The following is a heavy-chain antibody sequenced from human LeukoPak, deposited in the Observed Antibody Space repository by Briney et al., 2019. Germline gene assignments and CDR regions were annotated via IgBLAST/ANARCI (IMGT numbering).Heavy chain of an antibody. CDR3: ARVVSTSYYYYGMDV. Sequence: ASVKVSCKASGYTFTGYYMHWVRQAPGQGLELMGWINPNSGGTNYAQKFQGRVTMTRDTSISTAYMELSRLRSDDTAVYYCARVVSTSYYYYGMDVWGQGTTVTVSS. CDR2: INPNSGGT. V-gene: IGHV1-2*02. D-gene: IGHD2-2*01. CDR1: GYTFTGYY. J-gene: IGHJ6*02.